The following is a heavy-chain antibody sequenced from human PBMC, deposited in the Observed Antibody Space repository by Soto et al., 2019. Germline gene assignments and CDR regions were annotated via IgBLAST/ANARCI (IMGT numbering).Heavy chain of an antibody. Sequence: SVKVSCKASGGTFSSYAISWVRQAPGQGLEWMGGIIPIFGTANYAQKFQGRVTITADESTSTAYMELSSLRSEDTAVYYCARVGAARPTVTTSYYYYGMDVWGQGTTVTAP. CDR3: ARVGAARPTVTTSYYYYGMDV. D-gene: IGHD4-17*01. J-gene: IGHJ6*02. CDR2: IIPIFGTA. CDR1: GGTFSSYA. V-gene: IGHV1-69*13.